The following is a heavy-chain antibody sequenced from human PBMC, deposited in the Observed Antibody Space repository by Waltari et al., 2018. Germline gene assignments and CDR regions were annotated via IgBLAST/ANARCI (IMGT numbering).Heavy chain of an antibody. V-gene: IGHV3-21*02. CDR1: GFTFNTYT. CDR3: AGGYSSYYGMDV. D-gene: IGHD6-13*01. CDR2: ISSTSSDI. J-gene: IGHJ6*02. Sequence: EVQLVESGGGLVKPGGSLRLSCAASGFTFNTYTMNRVRQAPGKGLEWVSSISSTSSDIYYADSVKGRFTISRDNAKSSLYLQLNSLRAEDTAVYYCAGGYSSYYGMDVWGQGTTVTVSS.